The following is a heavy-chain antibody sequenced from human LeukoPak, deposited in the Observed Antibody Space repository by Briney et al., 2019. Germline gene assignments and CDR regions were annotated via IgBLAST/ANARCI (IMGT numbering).Heavy chain of an antibody. CDR1: GYTFTGYY. J-gene: IGHJ4*02. V-gene: IGHV1-2*02. CDR2: INPNSGGT. D-gene: IGHD6-19*01. Sequence: ASVKVSCKASGYTFTGYYMHWVRQAPGQGLVWMGWINPNSGGTNYAQKFQGRVTMTRDTSISTAYMELSRLRSDDTAVYYCARDIIAVAGTPFDYWGQGTLVTVSS. CDR3: ARDIIAVAGTPFDY.